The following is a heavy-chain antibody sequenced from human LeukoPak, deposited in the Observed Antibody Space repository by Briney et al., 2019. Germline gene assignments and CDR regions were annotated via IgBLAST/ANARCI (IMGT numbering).Heavy chain of an antibody. CDR1: GFTFSIYW. V-gene: IGHV3-7*01. CDR2: INQDGSEK. CDR3: ARDGFLQWLPSYYYYYMDV. D-gene: IGHD3-3*01. J-gene: IGHJ6*03. Sequence: PGGSLRLSCAASGFTFSIYWMSWVRQAPGKGLEWVANINQDGSEKYYVDSVKGRFTISRDNAKNSLYLQMNSLRAEDTAVYYCARDGFLQWLPSYYYYYMDVWGKGTTVTVSS.